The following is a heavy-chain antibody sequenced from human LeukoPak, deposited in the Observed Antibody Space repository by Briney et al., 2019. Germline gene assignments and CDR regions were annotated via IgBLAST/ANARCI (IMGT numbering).Heavy chain of an antibody. CDR1: GGSFSGYY. Sequence: SETLSLTCAVYGGSFSGYYWSWIRQPPGKGLEWIGEINHSGSTNYNPSLKSRVTISVDTSKNQFSLKLSSVTAADTAVYYCARIVDGSDAFDIWGQGTMVTVSS. J-gene: IGHJ3*02. V-gene: IGHV4-34*01. CDR2: INHSGST. D-gene: IGHD3-22*01. CDR3: ARIVDGSDAFDI.